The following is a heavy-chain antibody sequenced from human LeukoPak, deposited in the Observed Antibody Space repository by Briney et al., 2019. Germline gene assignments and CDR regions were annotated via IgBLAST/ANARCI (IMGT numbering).Heavy chain of an antibody. D-gene: IGHD3-9*01. V-gene: IGHV3-53*01. CDR3: APMTGDAIAY. Sequence: GGSLRLSCAASGFTVSSNYMSWVRQAPGKGLEWVSVIYSDGNTYYADSVKGRFTISRDNSKNTLYLQMNSLRAEDMAVYYCAPMTGDAIAYWGQGTLVTVSS. J-gene: IGHJ4*02. CDR2: IYSDGNT. CDR1: GFTVSSNY.